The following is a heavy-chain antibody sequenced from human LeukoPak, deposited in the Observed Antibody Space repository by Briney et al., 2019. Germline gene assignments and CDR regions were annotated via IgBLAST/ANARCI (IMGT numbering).Heavy chain of an antibody. D-gene: IGHD1-1*01. Sequence: SETLSLTCTVSGRSISSSNYYWGWIRQPPGKGLEWIGSIYYSGNTYYNPSLKSRLTISVDTSKNQFSLKLTSVTAADTAVYYCARHINRGGTHLGWYFDLWGRGTLVTVSS. CDR2: IYYSGNT. CDR3: ARHINRGGTHLGWYFDL. CDR1: GRSISSSNYY. J-gene: IGHJ2*01. V-gene: IGHV4-39*01.